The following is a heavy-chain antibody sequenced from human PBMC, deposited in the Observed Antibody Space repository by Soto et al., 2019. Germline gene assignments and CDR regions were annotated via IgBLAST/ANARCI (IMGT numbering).Heavy chain of an antibody. CDR3: AREALYCSSTSCYTRVSWFDP. CDR2: IWYDGSNK. J-gene: IGHJ5*02. V-gene: IGHV3-33*01. Sequence: PGGSLRLSCAASGFTFSSYGMHWVRQAPGKGLEWVAVIWYDGSNKYYADSVKGRFTISRDNSKNTLYLQMNSLRAEDTAVYYCAREALYCSSTSCYTRVSWFDPWGQGTLVTVSS. CDR1: GFTFSSYG. D-gene: IGHD2-2*02.